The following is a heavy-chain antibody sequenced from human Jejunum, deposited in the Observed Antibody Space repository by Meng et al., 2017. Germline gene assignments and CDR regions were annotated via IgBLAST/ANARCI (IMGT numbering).Heavy chain of an antibody. D-gene: IGHD3-3*01. Sequence: SETLSLTCSVSGGSISDYYWSWIRKAPGKGLEWIGYISYSGSVTYNPSLKSRVTISADASKNQVSLKLSSVTAADTAVYYCASALDGFWSGYYYTPWGHGTQVTVSS. CDR3: ASALDGFWSGYYYTP. CDR1: GGSISDYY. CDR2: ISYSGSV. V-gene: IGHV4-59*01. J-gene: IGHJ5*02.